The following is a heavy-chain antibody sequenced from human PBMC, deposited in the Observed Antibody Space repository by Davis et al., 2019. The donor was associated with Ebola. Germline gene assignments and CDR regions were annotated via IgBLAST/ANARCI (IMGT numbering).Heavy chain of an antibody. Sequence: GESLKISCAASGFTFSSYGMHWVRQAPGKGLEWVAVISYDGSNKYYADSVKGRFTISRDNSKNTLYLQMNSLRAEDTAVYYCAKGWSYGDYVGIKSDAPDYWGQGTLVTVSS. D-gene: IGHD4-17*01. CDR1: GFTFSSYG. CDR3: AKGWSYGDYVGIKSDAPDY. V-gene: IGHV3-30*18. J-gene: IGHJ4*02. CDR2: ISYDGSNK.